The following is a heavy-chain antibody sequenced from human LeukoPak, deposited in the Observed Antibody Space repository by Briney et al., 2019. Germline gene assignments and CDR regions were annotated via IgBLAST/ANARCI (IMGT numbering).Heavy chain of an antibody. CDR1: GYTFTGYY. CDR2: INPNSGGT. D-gene: IGHD6-13*01. J-gene: IGHJ4*02. Sequence: ASVKVSCKASGYTFTGYYMHWVRQAPGQGLEWMGWINPNSGGTNYAQKFQGWVTMTRDTSISTAYMELSRLRSDDTAVYYCARDARVDSSSWYGNHYFDYWGQGTLVTVSS. V-gene: IGHV1-2*04. CDR3: ARDARVDSSSWYGNHYFDY.